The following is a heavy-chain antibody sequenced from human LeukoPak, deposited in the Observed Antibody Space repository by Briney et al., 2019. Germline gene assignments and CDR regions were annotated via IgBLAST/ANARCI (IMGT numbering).Heavy chain of an antibody. D-gene: IGHD5-24*01. J-gene: IGHJ4*02. CDR3: ARGRGWLQSTPFDY. CDR2: IYYSGST. V-gene: IGHV4-39*07. Sequence: PSETLSLTCTVSGDSISRSSNYGGWIRQPPGKGLEWIGSIYYSGSTNYNPSLKSRVTISVDTSKNQFSLKLSSVTAADTAVYYCARGRGWLQSTPFDYWGQGTLVTVSS. CDR1: GDSISRSSNY.